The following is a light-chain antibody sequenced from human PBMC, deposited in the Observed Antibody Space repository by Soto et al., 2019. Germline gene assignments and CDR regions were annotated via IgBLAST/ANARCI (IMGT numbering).Light chain of an antibody. J-gene: IGLJ2*01. CDR2: EVS. CDR3: SSYAGSNNLV. Sequence: QSALTQPPSASGSPGQSVTISCTGTSSDVGGYNYVSRYQQYPGKAPKVMIYEVSKRPSGVPDRFSGSKSGNTASLTVSGLQAEDEADYYCSSYAGSNNLVFGGGTKLTVL. CDR1: SSDVGGYNY. V-gene: IGLV2-8*01.